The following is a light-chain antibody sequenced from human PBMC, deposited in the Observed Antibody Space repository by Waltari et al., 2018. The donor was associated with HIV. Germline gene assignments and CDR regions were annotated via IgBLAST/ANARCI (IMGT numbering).Light chain of an antibody. Sequence: DIQMTQSPSPLSASVGDRVTITCRASQSISSYLNWYQHKPGKAPKLLISAASSLQSGVPSRFSGSGSGTDFTLTISSLQPEDFASYYCQQSYTTPLYSFGQGTKLEIK. CDR1: QSISSY. CDR2: AAS. J-gene: IGKJ2*03. CDR3: QQSYTTPLYS. V-gene: IGKV1-39*01.